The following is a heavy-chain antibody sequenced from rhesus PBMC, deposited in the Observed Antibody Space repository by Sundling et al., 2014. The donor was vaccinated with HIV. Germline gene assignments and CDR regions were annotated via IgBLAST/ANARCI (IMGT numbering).Heavy chain of an antibody. CDR2: IYSDSEST. V-gene: IGHV4S13*01. D-gene: IGHD3-3*01. J-gene: IGHJ5-1*01. CDR1: GGSISGGYY. Sequence: QVQLQESGPGLVKPSETLSLTCAVSGGSISGGYYWTWIRQPPGKGLEWIGRIYSDSESTNYNPSLKSRVTISKDTSKNQFFLKLTSVTAADTALYYCARSNPLYLDFDVWGPGVLVTVSS. CDR3: ARSNPLYLDFDV.